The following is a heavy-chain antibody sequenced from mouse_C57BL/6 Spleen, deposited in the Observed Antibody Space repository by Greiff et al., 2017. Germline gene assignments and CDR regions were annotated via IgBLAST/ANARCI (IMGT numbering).Heavy chain of an antibody. CDR3: ARCEDGYYKENAMDY. V-gene: IGHV1-54*01. CDR2: INPGSGGT. CDR1: GYAFTNYL. J-gene: IGHJ4*01. Sequence: VHLVESGAELVRPGTSVKVSCKASGYAFTNYLIEWVKQRPGQGLEWIGVINPGSGGTNYNEKFKGKATLTADKSSSTAYMQLSSLTSEDSAVYFCARCEDGYYKENAMDYWGQGTSVTVSS. D-gene: IGHD2-3*01.